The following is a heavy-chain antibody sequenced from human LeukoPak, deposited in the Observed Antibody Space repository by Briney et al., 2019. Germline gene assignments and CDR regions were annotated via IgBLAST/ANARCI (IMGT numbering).Heavy chain of an antibody. D-gene: IGHD5-24*01. Sequence: SETLSLTRTVSGGSISSGSYYWSWIRQAAGKGLEWIGRIYTSGSTNYNPSLKSRVTISVDTSKNQFSLKLSSVTAADTAVYYCAREQSYYYYYYMDVWGKGTTVTVSS. CDR2: IYTSGST. J-gene: IGHJ6*03. CDR3: AREQSYYYYYYMDV. V-gene: IGHV4-61*02. CDR1: GGSISSGSYY.